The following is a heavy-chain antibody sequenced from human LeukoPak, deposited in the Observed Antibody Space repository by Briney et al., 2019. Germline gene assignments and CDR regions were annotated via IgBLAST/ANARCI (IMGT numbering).Heavy chain of an antibody. CDR1: GGSISSRSYY. Sequence: SETLSLTCTVSGGSISSRSYYWGWIRQPPGKGLEWIGSIYYSGSTYYNPSLKSRVTISVDTSKNQFSLKLSSVTAADTAVYYCARGRVDPPFNWFDPWGQGTLVTVSS. CDR3: ARGRVDPPFNWFDP. D-gene: IGHD5-12*01. J-gene: IGHJ5*02. CDR2: IYYSGST. V-gene: IGHV4-39*07.